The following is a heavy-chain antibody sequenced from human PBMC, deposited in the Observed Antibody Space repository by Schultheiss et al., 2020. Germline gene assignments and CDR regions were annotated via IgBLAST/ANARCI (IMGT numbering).Heavy chain of an antibody. CDR1: GGSISSGGYY. CDR3: ARGTVTVYYYYYGMDV. D-gene: IGHD4-17*01. V-gene: IGHV4-31*03. Sequence: SATLSLTCTVSGGSISSGGYYWSWIRQHPGKGLEWIGYIYYSGSTYYNPSLKSRVTISVDTSKNQFSLKLSSVTAADTAVYYCARGTVTVYYYYYGMDVWCQGTTVTVS. J-gene: IGHJ6*02. CDR2: IYYSGST.